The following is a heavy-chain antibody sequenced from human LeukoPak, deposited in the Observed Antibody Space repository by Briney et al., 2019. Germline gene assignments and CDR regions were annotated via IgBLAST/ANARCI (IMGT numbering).Heavy chain of an antibody. D-gene: IGHD2-21*01. Sequence: PGGSLRLSCAASGFTFSSYAMSWVRRAPGKWLEWVSAISGSGDSTYYADSVKGRFSISRDDSKNTVHLQMNSLRAEDTAVYYCAKDQTRGYSDAFDIWGQGTMVTVSS. J-gene: IGHJ3*02. CDR2: ISGSGDST. CDR1: GFTFSSYA. CDR3: AKDQTRGYSDAFDI. V-gene: IGHV3-23*01.